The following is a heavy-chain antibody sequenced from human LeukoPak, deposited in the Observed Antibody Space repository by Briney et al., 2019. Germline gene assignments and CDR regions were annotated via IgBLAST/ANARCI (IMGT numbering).Heavy chain of an antibody. D-gene: IGHD3-10*01. CDR3: ARAGSAAAFDI. CDR1: GYTFTSYD. Sequence: GASVKVSCKASGYTFTSYDINWVRQATGQGREWMGWMNPNSGNTGYAQKFQGRVTITRNTSISTAYMELSSLRSEDTAVHYCARAGSAAAFDIWGQGTMVTVSS. V-gene: IGHV1-8*03. J-gene: IGHJ3*02. CDR2: MNPNSGNT.